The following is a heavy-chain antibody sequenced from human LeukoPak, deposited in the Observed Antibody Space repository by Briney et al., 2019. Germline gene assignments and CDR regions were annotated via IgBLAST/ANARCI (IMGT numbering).Heavy chain of an antibody. CDR3: ARHDYDSSGHRRDYYFDY. CDR1: GGSITGSTYY. CDR2: VIHSGTT. V-gene: IGHV4-39*01. Sequence: SETLSLTCTVSGGSITGSTYYWGWIRQPPGKGLEWIVSVIHSGTTYYNPPLRSRVTVSMDTSKKQFSLRLSSVTAADTAVYYCARHDYDSSGHRRDYYFDYWSQGTLVTVSS. D-gene: IGHD3-22*01. J-gene: IGHJ4*02.